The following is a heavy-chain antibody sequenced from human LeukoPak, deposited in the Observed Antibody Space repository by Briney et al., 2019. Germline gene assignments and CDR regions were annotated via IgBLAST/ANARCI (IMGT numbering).Heavy chain of an antibody. CDR1: GGSISSSNW. J-gene: IGHJ4*02. CDR3: ARARSSWNFAD. D-gene: IGHD6-13*01. V-gene: IGHV4-4*02. Sequence: PSETLSLTCAVSGGSISSSNWWSWVRQPPGKGLEWIGYIYYSGSTNYNPSLKSRVTISVDTSKNQFSLKLSSVTAADTAVYYCARARSSWNFADWGQGTLVTVSS. CDR2: IYYSGST.